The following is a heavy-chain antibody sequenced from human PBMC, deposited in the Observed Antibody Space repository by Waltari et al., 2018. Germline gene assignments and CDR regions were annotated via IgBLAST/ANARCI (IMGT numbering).Heavy chain of an antibody. CDR2: IWYDGSNK. V-gene: IGHV3-33*01. J-gene: IGHJ4*02. Sequence: QVQLVESGGGVVQPGRSLRLSCAASGFTFSSYGMHWVRQAPGKGLGWVAVIWYDGSNKYYADSGKGRFTISRDNSKNTLYLQMNSLRAEDTAVYYCAREIIAAAGTGDYWGQGTLVTVSS. CDR1: GFTFSSYG. D-gene: IGHD6-13*01. CDR3: AREIIAAAGTGDY.